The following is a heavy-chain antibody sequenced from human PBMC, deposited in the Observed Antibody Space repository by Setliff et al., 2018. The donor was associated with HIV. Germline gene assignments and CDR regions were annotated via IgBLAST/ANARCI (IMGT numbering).Heavy chain of an antibody. V-gene: IGHV4-4*09. CDR1: GDSISSYS. Sequence: SETLSLTCTVSGDSISSYSWNWIRQSPGGGLEWIGFIFSSGSTKYNPSLQSRVTMSIDTSKNQFSLSLTSVTAADTAVYYCARRIDDSGSFPDKNWFDTWGQGSLVTVAS. CDR3: ARRIDDSGSFPDKNWFDT. CDR2: IFSSGST. J-gene: IGHJ5*02. D-gene: IGHD3-10*01.